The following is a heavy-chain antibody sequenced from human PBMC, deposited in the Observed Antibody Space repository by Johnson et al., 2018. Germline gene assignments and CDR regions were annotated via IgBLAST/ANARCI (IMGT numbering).Heavy chain of an antibody. Sequence: EVQLVESGGGVVQPGGSLRLSCAASGFTFSSYWMHWVRQAPGQGLVWVSRINSDGSSTSYADSVKGRFILSRDNAKNTLYLQMNSRRAEDTAVYYCARAESSPHYGMDGWGQWTTVTVSS. D-gene: IGHD6-13*01. J-gene: IGHJ6*02. CDR2: INSDGSST. V-gene: IGHV3-74*02. CDR3: ARAESSPHYGMDG. CDR1: GFTFSSYW.